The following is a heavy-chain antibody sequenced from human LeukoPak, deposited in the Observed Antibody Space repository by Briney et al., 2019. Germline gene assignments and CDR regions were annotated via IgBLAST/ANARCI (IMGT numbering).Heavy chain of an antibody. J-gene: IGHJ3*02. Sequence: PGGSLRLSCAASGFTFSSYWMSWVRQAPGKGLEWVANIKQDGSEKYYVDSVKGRFTISRDNAKNSLFLQMNSLRAEDTAVYYCARFQYYYDSSDYYNDAFDIWGQGTMVTVSS. V-gene: IGHV3-7*01. D-gene: IGHD3-22*01. CDR3: ARFQYYYDSSDYYNDAFDI. CDR1: GFTFSSYW. CDR2: IKQDGSEK.